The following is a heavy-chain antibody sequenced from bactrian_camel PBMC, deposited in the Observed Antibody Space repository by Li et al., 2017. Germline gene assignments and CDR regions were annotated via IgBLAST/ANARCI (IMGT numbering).Heavy chain of an antibody. CDR2: IDEDGGT. CDR1: GMGRVKYR. Sequence: HVQLVESGGGSVQAGGSLKLSCEYSGMGRVKYRMGWLRQVSGGEVKGVASIDEDGGTTYADSVKGRFTVSLNNAKNTVYLQIHSLKSDDTAMYYCAADQVYGVGTFLSRPQSRIRYWGQGTQVTVS. CDR3: AADQVYGVGTFLSRPQSRIRY. V-gene: IGHV3S9*01. J-gene: IGHJ4*01. D-gene: IGHD5*01.